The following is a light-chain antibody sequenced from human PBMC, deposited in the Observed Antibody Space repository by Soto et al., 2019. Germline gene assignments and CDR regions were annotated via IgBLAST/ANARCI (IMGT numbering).Light chain of an antibody. CDR1: SSDVGGYDY. J-gene: IGLJ3*02. Sequence: QSALTQPASVSGSPGQSITISCTGASSDVGGYDYVCWYQQHPGKAPKLMIYDVTNRPSGVSNRFSGSKSGNTASLSISGLQAEDAADYYGSSYSSTTTPRVFGGGTKVTVL. V-gene: IGLV2-14*01. CDR2: DVT. CDR3: SSYSSTTTPRV.